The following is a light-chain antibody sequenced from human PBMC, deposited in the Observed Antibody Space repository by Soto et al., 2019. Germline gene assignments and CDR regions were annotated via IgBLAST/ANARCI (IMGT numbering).Light chain of an antibody. CDR1: QSVSSY. CDR2: DAS. V-gene: IGKV3-11*01. J-gene: IGKJ4*01. Sequence: EIVLTQSPATLSLSPGERATLSCRASQSVSSYLAWYQQKPGQAPRLLIYDASNRATGIPARFSGSGSGTDFTLTISSLEPEDFADYYCEHYSNWPPGLAFGGGTKVDIK. CDR3: EHYSNWPPGLA.